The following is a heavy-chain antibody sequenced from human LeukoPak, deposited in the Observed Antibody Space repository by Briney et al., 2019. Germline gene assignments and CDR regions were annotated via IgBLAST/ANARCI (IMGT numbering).Heavy chain of an antibody. Sequence: ASVKVSCKASGYTFTGYYMHWVRQAPGQGLEWMGWINPNSGGTNYAQKLQGRVTMTTDTSTSTAYMELRSLRSDDTAVYYCARDVDISASYYYYYMDVWGKGTTVTISS. D-gene: IGHD5-12*01. V-gene: IGHV1-2*02. CDR2: INPNSGGT. J-gene: IGHJ6*03. CDR3: ARDVDISASYYYYYMDV. CDR1: GYTFTGYY.